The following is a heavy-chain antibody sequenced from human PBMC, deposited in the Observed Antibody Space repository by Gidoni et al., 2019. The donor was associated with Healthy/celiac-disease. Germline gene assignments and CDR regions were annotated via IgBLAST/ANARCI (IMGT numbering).Heavy chain of an antibody. J-gene: IGHJ5*02. Sequence: EVQLVESGGGLVKSGGSLRLSCAASGFTFSNAWLHWVRQASGKGMGWVVRIKSKTDGGTTDYAAPVKGRFTISRDDSKNTLYLQISSLKTEDTAVYYCTTHPSSYTSGGEHWFDPWGQGTLVTVSS. CDR1: GFTFSNAW. CDR3: TTHPSSYTSGGEHWFDP. CDR2: IKSKTDGGTT. D-gene: IGHD6-13*01. V-gene: IGHV3-15*07.